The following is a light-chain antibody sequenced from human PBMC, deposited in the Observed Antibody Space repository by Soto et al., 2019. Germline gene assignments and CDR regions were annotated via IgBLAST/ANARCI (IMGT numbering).Light chain of an antibody. CDR1: QNVSSRF. CDR3: QQYGTSSFT. V-gene: IGKV3-20*01. CDR2: GTS. Sequence: EIVLTQSPAPQSLSPGETATLSCRASQNVSSRFLAWYQQKPGQAPRLLMYGTSTRAPGFPERFRGSGSGTDFTLTINSLGPEDFAVYYCQQYGTSSFTFGGGTKVEIK. J-gene: IGKJ4*01.